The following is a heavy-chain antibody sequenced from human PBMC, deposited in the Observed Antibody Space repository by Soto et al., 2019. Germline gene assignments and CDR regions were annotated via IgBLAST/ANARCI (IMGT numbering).Heavy chain of an antibody. Sequence: SVKVSCKASGGTFSNYAINWVRQAPGQGLEWMGGIIPLFGTANYAQKFQGRVTITADESTSTAYLDLSSLRSEDTAVYYCARPVEMATISRSYLFYWGQGTLVTV. CDR3: ARPVEMATISRSYLFY. J-gene: IGHJ4*02. D-gene: IGHD5-12*01. V-gene: IGHV1-69*13. CDR2: IIPLFGTA. CDR1: GGTFSNYA.